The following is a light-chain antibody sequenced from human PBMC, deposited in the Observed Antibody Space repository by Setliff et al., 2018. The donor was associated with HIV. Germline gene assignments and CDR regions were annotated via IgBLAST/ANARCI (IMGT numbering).Light chain of an antibody. CDR3: SSYAITNTLP. V-gene: IGLV2-14*01. CDR2: EVR. CDR1: SSDVGGYNY. Sequence: QSALTQPASVSGSPGQSITISCTGTSSDVGGYNYVSWYQQHPGKAPKLIIYEVRNRPSGVSSRFSGSKFGNTASLTISGLQTEDEADYYCSSYAITNTLPFGTGTKGTVL. J-gene: IGLJ1*01.